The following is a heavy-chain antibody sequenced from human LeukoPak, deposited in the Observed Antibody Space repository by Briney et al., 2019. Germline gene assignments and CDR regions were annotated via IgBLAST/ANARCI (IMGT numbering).Heavy chain of an antibody. CDR3: ARHSKIVLATGWFDL. CDR2: IYYTGTT. CDR1: GDSLTTSFYF. Sequence: PSETLSLTCSVSGDSLTTSFYFWGWVRQPPGKALEWIGSIYYTGTTYYNPSLKNRVIISEDTSKNQFYLQMTSVTAADTALYFCARHSKIVLATGWFDLWGQGVLVTVSS. V-gene: IGHV4-39*01. J-gene: IGHJ5*02. D-gene: IGHD3-16*02.